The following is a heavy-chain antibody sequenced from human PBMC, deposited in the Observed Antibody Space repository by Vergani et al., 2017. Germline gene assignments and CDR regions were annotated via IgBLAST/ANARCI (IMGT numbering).Heavy chain of an antibody. J-gene: IGHJ4*02. Sequence: QVQLVQSGAEVKKPGSSVKVSCKASGGTFSSYAISWVRQAPGQGLEWMGGINTNTGNPTYAQGFTGRFVFSLDTSVSTAYLQISSLKAEDTAVYYCARATAGFITYVQSTFFDYWGQGTLVTVSS. CDR3: ARATAGFITYVQSTFFDY. CDR2: INTNTGNP. V-gene: IGHV7-4-1*02. D-gene: IGHD3-10*01. CDR1: GGTFSSYA.